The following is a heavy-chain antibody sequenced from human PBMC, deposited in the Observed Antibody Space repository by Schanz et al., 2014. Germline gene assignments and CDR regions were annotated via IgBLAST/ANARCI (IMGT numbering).Heavy chain of an antibody. D-gene: IGHD2-8*02. V-gene: IGHV1-18*01. CDR2: ISPYNGNT. J-gene: IGHJ4*02. Sequence: QVQLVQSEAAVKKPGASVKVSCKASGYFFSSYGISWVRQAPGQGLEWMGWISPYNGNTKNTEKLEDRVTMTTDISTSTAYMQLRSLTSDDTAVYYCARVVRTDYLSELDFWGQGTQVIVSS. CDR3: ARVVRTDYLSELDF. CDR1: GYFFSSYG.